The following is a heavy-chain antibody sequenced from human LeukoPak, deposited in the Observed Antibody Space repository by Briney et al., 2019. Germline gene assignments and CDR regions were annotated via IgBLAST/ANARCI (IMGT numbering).Heavy chain of an antibody. V-gene: IGHV3-7*01. CDR1: GFSFSRSW. D-gene: IGHD5-24*01. CDR2: INDEGRTK. Sequence: PGGSLRLSCAASGFSFSRSWMTWLRQAPGKGLEWLANINDEGRTKNYVDSVKGRFTISRDNAENSVFLQMNSLRADDTAVYYCARDFGWQQFYYWGRRNPVTVSS. CDR3: ARDFGWQQFYY. J-gene: IGHJ4*02.